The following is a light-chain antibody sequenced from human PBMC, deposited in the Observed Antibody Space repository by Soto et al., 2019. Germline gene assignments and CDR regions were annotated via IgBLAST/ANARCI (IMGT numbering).Light chain of an antibody. J-gene: IGKJ1*01. CDR1: QSVSSGS. CDR3: QQYGSSGT. V-gene: IGKV3-20*01. Sequence: EIVLTQSPGTLSLSPGERATLSCRASQSVSSGSLAWYQQKPGQAPRLLISGASSRATGIPDRFSGSGSGTDFTLTISRLEPEDFAVYYCQQYGSSGTFGQGTKVDIK. CDR2: GAS.